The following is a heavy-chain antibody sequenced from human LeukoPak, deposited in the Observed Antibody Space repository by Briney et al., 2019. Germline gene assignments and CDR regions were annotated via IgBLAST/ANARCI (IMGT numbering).Heavy chain of an antibody. CDR1: GGSTSSYY. D-gene: IGHD2-2*01. J-gene: IGHJ6*02. Sequence: SETLSLTCTVSGGSTSSYYWSWIRQPPGKGLEWIGYIYYSGSTNYNPSLKSRVTISVDTSKNQFSLKLSSVTAADTAVYYCARGRTRYCSSTSCYRYYYGMDVWGQGTTVTVSS. CDR2: IYYSGST. V-gene: IGHV4-59*12. CDR3: ARGRTRYCSSTSCYRYYYGMDV.